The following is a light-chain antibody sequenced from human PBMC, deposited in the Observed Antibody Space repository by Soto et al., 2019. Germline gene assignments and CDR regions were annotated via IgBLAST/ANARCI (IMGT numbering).Light chain of an antibody. Sequence: IQMTQSPSSLSASVGDRVTITCRASQDIRTDLGWYQQKPGKAPKLLIYSASSLQSGVPSRFTGTASGTDFTLTISSLQPEDFATYYCLQDFNYPWTFGQGTKVDIK. CDR1: QDIRTD. V-gene: IGKV1-6*01. CDR3: LQDFNYPWT. CDR2: SAS. J-gene: IGKJ1*01.